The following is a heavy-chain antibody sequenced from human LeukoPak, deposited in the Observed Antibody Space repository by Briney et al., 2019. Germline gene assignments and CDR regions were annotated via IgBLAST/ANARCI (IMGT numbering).Heavy chain of an antibody. CDR2: IYYSGST. CDR1: GGSISSYY. Sequence: SETLSLTCTVSGGSISSYYWSWIRQPPGKGLEWIGDIYYSGSTNYNPSPKSRVTISVDTSKNQFSLKLSSVTAADTAVYYCARHDPAATSAPLNWGQGTLVTVSS. V-gene: IGHV4-59*08. CDR3: ARHDPAATSAPLN. J-gene: IGHJ4*02. D-gene: IGHD2-15*01.